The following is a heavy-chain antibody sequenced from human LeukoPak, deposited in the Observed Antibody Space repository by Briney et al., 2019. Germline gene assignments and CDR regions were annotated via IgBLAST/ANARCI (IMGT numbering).Heavy chain of an antibody. J-gene: IGHJ6*02. CDR3: ARVPEYYYDSSGYYYYYYGMDV. CDR1: GGSISSYY. Sequence: NPSETLSLTCTVSGGSISSYYWSWIRQPPGKGLEWIGCIYYSGSTNYNPSLKSRVTISVDTSKNQFSLKLSSVTAADTAVYYCARVPEYYYDSSGYYYYYYGMDVWGPGTTVTVSS. V-gene: IGHV4-59*01. D-gene: IGHD3-22*01. CDR2: IYYSGST.